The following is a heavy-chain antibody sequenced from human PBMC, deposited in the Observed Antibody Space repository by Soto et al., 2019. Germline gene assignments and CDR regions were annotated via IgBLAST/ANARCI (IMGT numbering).Heavy chain of an antibody. J-gene: IGHJ6*02. CDR1: GGTFSSYA. CDR2: IIPIFGTA. CDR3: ARGDSNYYYCVMDG. Sequence: SVKVSCKASGGTFSSYAISWVRQAPGQGLEWMGGIIPIFGTANYAQKFQGRVTITADESTSTAYMELSSLRSEDTAVYYCARGDSNYYYCVMDGCGQGCTVTVSS. V-gene: IGHV1-69*13.